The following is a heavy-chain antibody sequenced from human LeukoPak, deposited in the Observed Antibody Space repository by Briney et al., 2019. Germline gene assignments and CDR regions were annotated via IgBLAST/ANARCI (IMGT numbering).Heavy chain of an antibody. V-gene: IGHV3-23*01. D-gene: IGHD6-19*01. CDR1: GFTFSSYA. J-gene: IGHJ4*02. CDR3: AKDLPSGWGIAVAGTRDY. Sequence: AGGSLRLSCAASGFTFSSYAMGWVRQAPGKGLEWVSAISGSGGSTYYADSVKGRFTISRDNSKNTLYLQMNSLRAEDTAVYYCAKDLPSGWGIAVAGTRDYWGQGTLVTVSS. CDR2: ISGSGGST.